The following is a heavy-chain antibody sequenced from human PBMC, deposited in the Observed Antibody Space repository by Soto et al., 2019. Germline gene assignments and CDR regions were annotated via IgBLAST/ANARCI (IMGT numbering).Heavy chain of an antibody. D-gene: IGHD3-10*02. CDR1: GYTFNSHA. CDR3: GRDQSGIGYYVDWFDP. Sequence: ASVKVSCKASGYTFNSHAIHWARQAPGQRPEWLGWINAGNGNTYYSEKFEGRVTFTRDTLATTVNMELTSLTYEDTAVYYCGRDQSGIGYYVDWFDPWGQGTLVTVSS. V-gene: IGHV1-3*01. CDR2: INAGNGNT. J-gene: IGHJ5*02.